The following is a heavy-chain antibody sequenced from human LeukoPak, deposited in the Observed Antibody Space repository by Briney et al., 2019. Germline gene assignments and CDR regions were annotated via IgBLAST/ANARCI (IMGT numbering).Heavy chain of an antibody. Sequence: PGGSLRLSCAASGFTFSNYAMSWVRQAPGKGLEWVSTVNADGGNTYYADSVKGRFTISRDNSKSTLILQMNSLRVEDTALYYCTKRVKYGGTWDHFADWGQGTLVTVSS. CDR3: TKRVKYGGTWDHFAD. V-gene: IGHV3-23*01. D-gene: IGHD1-26*01. CDR2: VNADGGNT. J-gene: IGHJ4*02. CDR1: GFTFSNYA.